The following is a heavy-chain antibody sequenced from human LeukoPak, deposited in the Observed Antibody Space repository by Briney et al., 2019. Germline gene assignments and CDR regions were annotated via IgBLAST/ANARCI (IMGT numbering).Heavy chain of an antibody. J-gene: IGHJ4*02. CDR2: IYYSGST. Sequence: SETLSLTCTVSGGSISSYYWSWIRQPPGKGLEWIGYIYYSGSTNYNPSLKSRVTISVDTSKNQFSLKLSSVTAADTAVYYCAKVVITMIKVRVFDYWGQGTLVTVSS. CDR1: GGSISSYY. V-gene: IGHV4-59*01. D-gene: IGHD3-22*01. CDR3: AKVVITMIKVRVFDY.